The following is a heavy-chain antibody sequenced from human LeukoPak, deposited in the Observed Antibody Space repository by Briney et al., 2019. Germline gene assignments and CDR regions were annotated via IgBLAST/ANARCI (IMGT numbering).Heavy chain of an antibody. CDR3: ARGGAKAQRITIFGVVIGNWFDP. V-gene: IGHV1-8*01. CDR1: GYTFTSYD. CDR2: MNPNSGNT. Sequence: ASVKVSCKASGYTFTSYDIDWVRQATGQGLEWMGWMNPNSGNTGYAQKFQGRVTMTRNTSISTAYMELSSLRSEGTAVYYCARGGAKAQRITIFGVVIGNWFDPWGQGTLVTVSS. D-gene: IGHD3-3*01. J-gene: IGHJ5*02.